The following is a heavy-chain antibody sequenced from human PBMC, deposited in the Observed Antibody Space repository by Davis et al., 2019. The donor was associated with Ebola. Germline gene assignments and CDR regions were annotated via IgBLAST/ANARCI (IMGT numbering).Heavy chain of an antibody. Sequence: SETLSLTCTVSGGSLSSSPYYWGWVRQPPGKGLEWIGSIFYSGSTYYNPSLKSRVTITVDTSQNQFSLKVSSVTAADTAVYYCARLASPWGQGTLVTVSS. CDR2: IFYSGST. CDR1: GGSLSSSPYY. J-gene: IGHJ5*02. CDR3: ARLASP. V-gene: IGHV4-39*01.